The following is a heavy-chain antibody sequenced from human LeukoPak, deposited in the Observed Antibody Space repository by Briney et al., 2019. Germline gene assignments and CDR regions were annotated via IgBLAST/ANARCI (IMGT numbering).Heavy chain of an antibody. CDR3: AKDAADYYGMDV. D-gene: IGHD6-25*01. J-gene: IGHJ6*02. Sequence: GGSLRLSCAASGFTFSSYWMHWVRQAPGKGLEWVAVISYDGSNKYYADSVKGRFTISRDNSKNTLYLQMNSLRAEDTAVYYCAKDAADYYGMDVWGQGTTVTVSS. CDR1: GFTFSSYW. V-gene: IGHV3-30*18. CDR2: ISYDGSNK.